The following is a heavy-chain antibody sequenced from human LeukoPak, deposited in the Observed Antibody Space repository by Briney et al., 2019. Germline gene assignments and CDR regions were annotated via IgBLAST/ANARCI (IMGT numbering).Heavy chain of an antibody. CDR1: GFTFDDYA. J-gene: IGHJ6*04. D-gene: IGHD3-22*01. Sequence: PGGSLRLSCAASGFTFDDYAMHWVRHAPGKGLEWVSGISWNSGSIVYADSVKGRFTISRDNAKNSLYLQMNSLRAEDTALCYCAKAMIVVVMISGMDVWGKGTTVTVSS. V-gene: IGHV3-9*01. CDR2: ISWNSGSI. CDR3: AKAMIVVVMISGMDV.